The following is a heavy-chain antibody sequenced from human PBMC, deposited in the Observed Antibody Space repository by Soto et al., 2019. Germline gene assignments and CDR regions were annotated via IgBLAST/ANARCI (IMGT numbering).Heavy chain of an antibody. Sequence: VASVKVSCKVSGYTLTELSMHWVRQAPGKGLEWMGGFDPEDGETIYAQKFQGRVTMTEDTSTDTDYKELTSLSSEDEAVYCCASVNGYYDYWGQGTMVTVSS. D-gene: IGHD2-8*01. CDR1: GYTLTELS. CDR3: ASVNGYYDY. J-gene: IGHJ4*02. CDR2: FDPEDGET. V-gene: IGHV1-24*01.